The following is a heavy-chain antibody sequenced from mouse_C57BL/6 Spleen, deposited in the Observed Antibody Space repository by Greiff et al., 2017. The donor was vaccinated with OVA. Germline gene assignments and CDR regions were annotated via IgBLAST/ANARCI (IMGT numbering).Heavy chain of an antibody. J-gene: IGHJ4*01. Sequence: EVQLQQSVAELVRPGASVKLSCTASGFNIKNTYMHWVKQRPEQGLEWIGRIDPANGNTKYAPKFQGKATITADTSSITAYLELSSLTSEDTAIYYCARDTTVVAGAMDYWGQGTSVTVSS. V-gene: IGHV14-3*01. CDR2: IDPANGNT. CDR3: ARDTTVVAGAMDY. CDR1: GFNIKNTY. D-gene: IGHD1-1*01.